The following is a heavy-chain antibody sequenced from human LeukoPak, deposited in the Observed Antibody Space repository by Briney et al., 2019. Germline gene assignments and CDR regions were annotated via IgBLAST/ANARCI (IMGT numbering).Heavy chain of an antibody. J-gene: IGHJ4*02. CDR1: GDVISSGYY. CDR2: IYHSGGT. Sequence: SETLSLTCTVSGDVISSGYYWSWIRQPPGKGLEWIGYIYHSGGTYYNPSLKSRVSISVDKSNNQFSLKVNSVTAADTAVNYCARDPRPGCTSGSCNLSYFDFWGQGILVTVSS. D-gene: IGHD1-26*01. CDR3: ARDPRPGCTSGSCNLSYFDF. V-gene: IGHV4-38-2*02.